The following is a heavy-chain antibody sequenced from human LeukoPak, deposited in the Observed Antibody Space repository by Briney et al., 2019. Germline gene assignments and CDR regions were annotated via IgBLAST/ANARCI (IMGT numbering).Heavy chain of an antibody. CDR1: GFTFSIYG. Sequence: GGSLRLSCAASGFTFSIYGMHGVRQAPGKGLEWVAVISYGGSNKYYAASVKGRFTISRDNSKNTLYLQMNSLRAEDTAVYYCAKASGAMAASRYYFDYWGQGTLVTVSS. J-gene: IGHJ4*02. CDR3: AKASGAMAASRYYFDY. V-gene: IGHV3-30*18. CDR2: ISYGGSNK. D-gene: IGHD6-13*01.